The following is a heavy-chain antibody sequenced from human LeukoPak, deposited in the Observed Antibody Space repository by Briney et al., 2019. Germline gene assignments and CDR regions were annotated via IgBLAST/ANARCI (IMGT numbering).Heavy chain of an antibody. CDR2: IRDSGET. J-gene: IGHJ5*02. CDR3: ARDRAVTQDWVEFDP. V-gene: IGHV3-66*03. Sequence: GGSLRLSCAGSGFSVSNYYMSWVRQAPGKGLEWVSPIRDSGETFYADSVKGRFTISRDNSKNTMYLQMNRLRVEDTAVYFCARDRAVTQDWVEFDPWGRGTLVTVSS. CDR1: GFSVSNYY. D-gene: IGHD4-17*01.